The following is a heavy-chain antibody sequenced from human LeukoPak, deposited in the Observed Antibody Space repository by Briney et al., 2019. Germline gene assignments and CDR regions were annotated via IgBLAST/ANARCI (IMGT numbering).Heavy chain of an antibody. D-gene: IGHD4-17*01. Sequence: GESLKISGKGSGYSFTSYWIGWVRQMPGKGLEWMGMIYPGDSDTRYRPSFQGQVTIAADTSLSTAYLQWRSLKASDTAMYYCARRPLTTVTTGNFDYWGQGTLVTVSS. J-gene: IGHJ4*02. CDR2: IYPGDSDT. CDR3: ARRPLTTVTTGNFDY. CDR1: GYSFTSYW. V-gene: IGHV5-51*01.